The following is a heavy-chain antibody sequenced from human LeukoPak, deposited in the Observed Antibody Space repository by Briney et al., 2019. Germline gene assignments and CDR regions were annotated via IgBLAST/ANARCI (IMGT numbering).Heavy chain of an antibody. V-gene: IGHV3-30*02. J-gene: IGHJ4*02. CDR3: AREYSSSWPGGGY. CDR1: GFTFSSYG. D-gene: IGHD6-13*01. Sequence: GGSLRLSCAASGFTFSSYGIHWVRQAPGKGLEWVAFIRYDGSNKYYTDSVKGRFTISRDNSKNTLYLQMNSLRAEDTAVYYCAREYSSSWPGGGYWGQGTLVAVSS. CDR2: IRYDGSNK.